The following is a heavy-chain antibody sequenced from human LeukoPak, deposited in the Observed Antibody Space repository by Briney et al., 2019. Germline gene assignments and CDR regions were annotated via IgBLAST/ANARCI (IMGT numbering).Heavy chain of an antibody. V-gene: IGHV1-18*01. J-gene: IGHJ6*03. CDR3: ARVSLGAARTSYYYYMDV. D-gene: IGHD1-1*01. Sequence: ASVKVSCKASGYTFTSYGISWVRQAPGQGLEWMGWISAYNGNTNYAQKLQGRVTMTTDTATSTAYKELRSLRSDDTAVYYCARVSLGAARTSYYYYMDVWGKGTTVTVSS. CDR1: GYTFTSYG. CDR2: ISAYNGNT.